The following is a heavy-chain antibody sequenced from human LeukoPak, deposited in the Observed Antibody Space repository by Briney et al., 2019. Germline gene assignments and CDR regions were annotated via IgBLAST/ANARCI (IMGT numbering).Heavy chain of an antibody. V-gene: IGHV3-66*01. CDR2: IYSGGST. D-gene: IGHD4-17*01. CDR3: ARDYGDPYYYYYGMDV. CDR1: GFTVSSNY. Sequence: GGSLRLSCAASGFTVSSNYMSWVRQAPGKGLEWVSVIYSGGSTYYADSVKGRFTISRDNSKNKLYLQMNSLRAEDTAVYYCARDYGDPYYYYYGMDVWGQGTTVTVSS. J-gene: IGHJ6*02.